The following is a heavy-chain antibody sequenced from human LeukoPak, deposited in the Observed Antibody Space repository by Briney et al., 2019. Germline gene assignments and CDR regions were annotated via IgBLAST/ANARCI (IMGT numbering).Heavy chain of an antibody. Sequence: ASVKVSCKASGYTFTDYYMHWVRQAPGQGLEWMGWINPNSGGTNYAQKSQGRVTMTTDTSISTAYMEVSRLRADDTAVYYCARVRIGQQLDKYYYYAMDVWGQGTTVTVSS. CDR1: GYTFTDYY. CDR2: INPNSGGT. CDR3: ARVRIGQQLDKYYYYAMDV. J-gene: IGHJ6*02. D-gene: IGHD6-13*01. V-gene: IGHV1-2*02.